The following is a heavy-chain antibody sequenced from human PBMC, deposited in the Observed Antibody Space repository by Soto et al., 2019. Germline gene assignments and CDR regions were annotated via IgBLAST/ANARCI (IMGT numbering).Heavy chain of an antibody. CDR3: ATLDGLSAAGTWENLQH. J-gene: IGHJ1*01. D-gene: IGHD6-13*01. V-gene: IGHV3-23*01. Sequence: EVQLLESGGGLVQPGGSLRLSCAASGLTFNSYSMTWVRQAPGQGLEWVSAISGTGERTYYADSVQGRFTISRDNSKSTVFLQLRSLRAEDTAVYYCATLDGLSAAGTWENLQHWGQGTLVTFS. CDR1: GLTFNSYS. CDR2: ISGTGERT.